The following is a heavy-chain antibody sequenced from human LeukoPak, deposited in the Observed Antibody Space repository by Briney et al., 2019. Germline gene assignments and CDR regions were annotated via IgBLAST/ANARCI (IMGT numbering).Heavy chain of an antibody. CDR1: GYTFTGYY. Sequence: ASVTVSCKASGYTFTGYYMHWVRQAPGQGLEWMGWINPNSGGANYAQKFQGRVTMTRDTSISTAYMELSRLRSDDTAVYYCATYYDSSGYYYGMSAFDIWGQGTMVTVSS. D-gene: IGHD3-22*01. CDR2: INPNSGGA. J-gene: IGHJ3*02. V-gene: IGHV1-2*02. CDR3: ATYYDSSGYYYGMSAFDI.